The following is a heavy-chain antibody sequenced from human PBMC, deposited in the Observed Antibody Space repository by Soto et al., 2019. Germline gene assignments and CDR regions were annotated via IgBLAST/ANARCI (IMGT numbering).Heavy chain of an antibody. J-gene: IGHJ4*02. V-gene: IGHV4-61*03. CDR2: IYDSEST. CDR1: GDSVSSDRYY. Sequence: QVQLQESGPGLVKPSETLSLNCTFSGDSVSSDRYYWSWIRQPPGKGLEWIGYIYDSESTNPSLKSRVTMSADTSRNHFSLNLSSVTAADTAVYYCAALKRIVAGDYWGQGALVSVSS. D-gene: IGHD1-26*01. CDR3: AALKRIVAGDY.